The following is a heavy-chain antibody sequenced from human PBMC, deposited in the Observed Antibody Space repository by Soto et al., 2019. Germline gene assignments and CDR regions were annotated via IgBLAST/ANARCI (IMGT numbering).Heavy chain of an antibody. Sequence: QVQLQESGPGLVKPSETLSLTCTVSGGSISNYYWSWIRQPPGKGLEWIGYVFSSGSTNYNPSLMSRFTKSVDTSKNHFALKLSSVTAADTAVYFCARMPVTMVRGVARYGLDVWGQGTTVTVSS. CDR2: VFSSGST. J-gene: IGHJ6*02. V-gene: IGHV4-59*12. CDR3: ARMPVTMVRGVARYGLDV. D-gene: IGHD3-10*01. CDR1: GGSISNYY.